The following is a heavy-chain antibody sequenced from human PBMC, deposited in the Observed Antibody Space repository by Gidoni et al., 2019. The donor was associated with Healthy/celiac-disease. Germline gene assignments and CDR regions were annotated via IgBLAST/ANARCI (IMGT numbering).Heavy chain of an antibody. D-gene: IGHD3-3*01. V-gene: IGHV4-59*01. CDR1: GGSISSYY. CDR2: IYYSGST. J-gene: IGHJ6*03. Sequence: QVQLQESGPGLVKPSETLSLTCTVSGGSISSYYWSWIRQPPGKGLEWIGYIYYSGSTNYNPSLKSRVTISVDTSKNQFSLKLSSVTAADTAVYYCARSYDFWSSYYMDVWGKGTTVTVSS. CDR3: ARSYDFWSSYYMDV.